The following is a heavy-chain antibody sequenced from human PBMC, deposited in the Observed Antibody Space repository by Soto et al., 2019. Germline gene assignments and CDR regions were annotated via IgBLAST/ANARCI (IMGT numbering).Heavy chain of an antibody. V-gene: IGHV3-48*02. D-gene: IGHD6-6*01. CDR2: ISGSGRRR. J-gene: IGHJ6*02. CDR3: ARVRFGADSRSSGVGHLSSAYYYYHYGMDV. Sequence: PGGSRRRSWSASGFTFSSYSMNWVREAPGEGLEWVSSISGSGRRRSYADSVNGRFTISRDNAMNSRFLQMNSLRDGDTAVYFCARVRFGADSRSSGVGHLSSAYYYYHYGMDVWGQGTTVTVSS. CDR1: GFTFSSYS.